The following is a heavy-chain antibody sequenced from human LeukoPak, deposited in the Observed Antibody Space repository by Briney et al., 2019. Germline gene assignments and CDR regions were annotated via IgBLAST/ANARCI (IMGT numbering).Heavy chain of an antibody. CDR1: GGSFSGYY. V-gene: IGHV4-34*01. D-gene: IGHD1-26*01. Sequence: NPSETLSLTCALYGGSFSGYYWSWIRQPPGKGLEWIGEINHSASTNYNPSPKSRVTISVDTSKNQFSLELSSVTAADTAVYYCARGGVGATTMPDWYFDLWGRGTLVTVSS. CDR2: INHSAST. CDR3: ARGGVGATTMPDWYFDL. J-gene: IGHJ2*01.